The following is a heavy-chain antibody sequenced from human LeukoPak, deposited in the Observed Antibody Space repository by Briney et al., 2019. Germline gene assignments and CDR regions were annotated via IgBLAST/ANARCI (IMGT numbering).Heavy chain of an antibody. CDR1: GFTFSSYG. CDR2: IRYDGSNK. CDR3: ATSRYYYDSSGYPEYFQH. V-gene: IGHV3-30*02. D-gene: IGHD3-22*01. J-gene: IGHJ1*01. Sequence: SGGSLRLSCAASGFTFSSYGMHWVRQAPGKRLEWVAFIRYDGSNKYYADSVKGRFTISRDNSKNTLYLQMNSLRAEDTAVYYCATSRYYYDSSGYPEYFQHWGQGTLVTVSS.